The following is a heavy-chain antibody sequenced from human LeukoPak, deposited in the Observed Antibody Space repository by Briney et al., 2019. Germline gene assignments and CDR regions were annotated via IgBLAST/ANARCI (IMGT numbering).Heavy chain of an antibody. CDR3: ASQWDYAFDI. V-gene: IGHV3-53*01. J-gene: IGHJ3*02. CDR1: GITVSSNY. CDR2: IYSGGAT. Sequence: PGGSLRLSCAASGITVSSNYMSWVRQAPGKGLEWVSIIYSGGATYYADSVKGRFTISRENSKNTLWLQMNSLRAEDTAVYYCASQWDYAFDIWGQGTMVTVSS. D-gene: IGHD1-26*01.